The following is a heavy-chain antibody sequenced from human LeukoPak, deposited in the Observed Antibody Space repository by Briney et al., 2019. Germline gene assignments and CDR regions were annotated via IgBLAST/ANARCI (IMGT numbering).Heavy chain of an antibody. CDR1: GFTFSSYG. CDR2: IWCDGSNK. D-gene: IGHD6-13*01. Sequence: GGSLRLSCAASGFTFSSYGMHWVRQAPGKGLEWVAVIWCDGSNKYYADSVKGRFTISRDNSKNTLYLQMNSLRAEDTAVYYCARDVGSYSRPLNWFDSWGQGTLVTVSS. V-gene: IGHV3-33*01. CDR3: ARDVGSYSRPLNWFDS. J-gene: IGHJ5*01.